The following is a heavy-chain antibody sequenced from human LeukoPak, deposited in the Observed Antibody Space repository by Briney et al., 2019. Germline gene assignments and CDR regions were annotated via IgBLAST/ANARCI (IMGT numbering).Heavy chain of an antibody. CDR3: ARETRIVGAAAV. J-gene: IGHJ6*02. Sequence: GGSLRLSCAASGFTFSSYTMNWVRQAPGKGLEWVSSISSGSIYIYYADSVKGRFTISRDNAKNSLYLQMNSLRAEDTAVYYCARETRIVGAAAVWGQGTTVTVSS. CDR2: ISSGSIYI. D-gene: IGHD1-26*01. V-gene: IGHV3-21*04. CDR1: GFTFSSYT.